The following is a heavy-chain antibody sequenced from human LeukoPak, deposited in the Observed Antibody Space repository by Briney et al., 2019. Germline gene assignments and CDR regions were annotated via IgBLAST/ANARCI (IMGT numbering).Heavy chain of an antibody. V-gene: IGHV3-23*01. CDR3: AKGGYYDSSGYDEIDYFDY. D-gene: IGHD3-22*01. CDR2: ISGSGGST. J-gene: IGHJ4*02. Sequence: GGSLRLSCAASGFTFSSYGMSWVRQAPGKGLEWVSAISGSGGSTYYADSVKGRFTISRDNSKNTLYLQMNSLRAEDTAVYYCAKGGYYDSSGYDEIDYFDYWGQGTLVTVSS. CDR1: GFTFSSYG.